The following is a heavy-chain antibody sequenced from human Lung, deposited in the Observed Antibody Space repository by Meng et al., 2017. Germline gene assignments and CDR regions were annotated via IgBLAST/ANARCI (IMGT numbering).Heavy chain of an antibody. CDR2: ISYDGSNK. D-gene: IGHD3-10*01. CDR1: GFSFSNYA. CDR3: ATARTEFYYYDMGV. V-gene: IGHV3-30*01. J-gene: IGHJ6*02. Sequence: GGSLRLSCAASGFSFSNYAMHWVRQAPGKGLEWVAIISYDGSNKYYADSVKGRFTISRDSYKNTLYLQMDSLRVEDTAVYYCATARTEFYYYDMGVWGQGTTVTVSS.